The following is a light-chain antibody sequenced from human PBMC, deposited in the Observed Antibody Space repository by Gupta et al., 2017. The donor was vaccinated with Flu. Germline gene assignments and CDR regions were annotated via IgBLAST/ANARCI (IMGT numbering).Light chain of an antibody. CDR1: NSDY. Sequence: QSALTQPRSVSGSPGQSVTISCTGTNSDYVSWYQQHPGKAPRLIIYDVSERPSGVPDRFSGSKSGNTASLTISGLQAEDEADYYCCSHAVTFYVFGPGTEVTVL. V-gene: IGLV2-11*01. CDR2: DVS. CDR3: CSHAVTFYV. J-gene: IGLJ1*01.